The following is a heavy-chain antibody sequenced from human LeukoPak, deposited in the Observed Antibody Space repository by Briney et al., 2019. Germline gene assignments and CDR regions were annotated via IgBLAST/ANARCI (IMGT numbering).Heavy chain of an antibody. V-gene: IGHV4-4*02. Sequence: SETLSLTCAVSGGSISSSNWWSWVRQPPGKGLEWIGEIYHSGSTNYNPSLKSRITISVDKSKNQFSLKLSSVTAADTAVYYCARAQGPQYGDLPFFVYWGQGTLVTVSS. J-gene: IGHJ4*02. CDR2: IYHSGST. CDR1: GGSISSSNW. CDR3: ARAQGPQYGDLPFFVY. D-gene: IGHD4-17*01.